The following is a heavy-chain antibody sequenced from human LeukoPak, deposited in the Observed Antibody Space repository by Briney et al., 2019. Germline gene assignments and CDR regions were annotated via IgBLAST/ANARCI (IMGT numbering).Heavy chain of an antibody. Sequence: PGGSLRLSCAASGFTFSSYSMNWVRQAPGKGLEWVSSISSSSSYIYYADSVKGRFTISRDNAKNSLYLQMNSLRAEDTAAYYCARGTTYYDFWSGYYSPTYFDYWGQGTLVTVSS. V-gene: IGHV3-21*01. CDR3: ARGTTYYDFWSGYYSPTYFDY. J-gene: IGHJ4*02. D-gene: IGHD3-3*01. CDR1: GFTFSSYS. CDR2: ISSSSSYI.